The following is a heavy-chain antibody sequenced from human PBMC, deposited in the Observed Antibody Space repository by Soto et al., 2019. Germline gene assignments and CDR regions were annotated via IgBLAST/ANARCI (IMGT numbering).Heavy chain of an antibody. V-gene: IGHV1-18*01. Sequence: ASVKVSCKASGYTFSSYGFSWVRQAPGQGLEWMGWISAYNGNTNYAQKFQGGVTMTTETSTSTAYMELRSPRSDDTAVYYCARGNRIEAFDIWGQGTMVTVSS. J-gene: IGHJ3*02. D-gene: IGHD2-15*01. CDR2: ISAYNGNT. CDR1: GYTFSSYG. CDR3: ARGNRIEAFDI.